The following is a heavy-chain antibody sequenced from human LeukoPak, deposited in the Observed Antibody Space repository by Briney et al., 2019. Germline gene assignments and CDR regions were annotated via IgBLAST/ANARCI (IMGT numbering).Heavy chain of an antibody. J-gene: IGHJ3*01. CDR3: ARYRETSDRHGYAFDV. CDR1: GGSISSSSYY. CDR2: IYYSGST. Sequence: SETLSLTCTVSGGSISSSSYYWGWIRQPPGKGLEWIGSIYYSGSTYYTPSLRSRVTISLDTSRNQFSLRLNYVTAADTAVYYCARYRETSDRHGYAFDVWGQGTMVTASS. D-gene: IGHD1-14*01. V-gene: IGHV4-39*01.